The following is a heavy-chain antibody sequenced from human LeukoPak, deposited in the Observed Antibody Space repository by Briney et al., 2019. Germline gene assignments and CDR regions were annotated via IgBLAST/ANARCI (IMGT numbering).Heavy chain of an antibody. J-gene: IGHJ4*02. D-gene: IGHD1-26*01. CDR1: GFTFSSYA. Sequence: SGRSLRLSCAASGFTFSSYAMRWVRQAPGKGLEWVAVISYDGSNKYYADSVKGRFTISRDNSKNTLYLQMNSLRAEDTAVYYCARDRVGATDYFDYWGQGTLVTVSS. CDR3: ARDRVGATDYFDY. CDR2: ISYDGSNK. V-gene: IGHV3-30-3*01.